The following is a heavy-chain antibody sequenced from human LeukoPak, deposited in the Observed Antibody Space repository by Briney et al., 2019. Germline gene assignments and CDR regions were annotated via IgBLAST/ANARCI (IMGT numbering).Heavy chain of an antibody. CDR2: INPNSGGT. V-gene: IGHV1-2*02. J-gene: IGHJ4*02. Sequence: VASVKVSCKASGYTFTGYYMHWVRQAPGQGLEWMGWINPNSGGTNYAQKFQGRVTMTRDTSMSTAYMDLNRLTSDDTAVYFCARDRYGDGFAHFDYWGQGTLVTVSS. CDR1: GYTFTGYY. CDR3: ARDRYGDGFAHFDY. D-gene: IGHD5-24*01.